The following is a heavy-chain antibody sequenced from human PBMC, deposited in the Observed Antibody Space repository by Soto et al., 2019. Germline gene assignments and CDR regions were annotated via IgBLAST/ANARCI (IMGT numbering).Heavy chain of an antibody. CDR2: IDPSDSYT. Sequence: GESLKISCKGSGYSVTSYWISWVRQMPGKGLEWMGRIDPSDSYTNYSPSFQGHVTISADKSICTAYLQWRSLKASDTARYYWARRRAYDSSIRGYYDYGMDVWGKGTTVTVSS. J-gene: IGHJ6*04. V-gene: IGHV5-10-1*01. D-gene: IGHD3-22*01. CDR3: ARRRAYDSSIRGYYDYGMDV. CDR1: GYSVTSYW.